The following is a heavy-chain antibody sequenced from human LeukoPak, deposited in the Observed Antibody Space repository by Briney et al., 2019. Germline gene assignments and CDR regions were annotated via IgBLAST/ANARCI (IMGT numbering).Heavy chain of an antibody. D-gene: IGHD1-26*01. CDR3: ARSVTGDGWFDP. Sequence: PSETLSLTCTVSGRSITNHYWSWIRQPPGKGLEWIGYIDHSGPTSYNPSLDGRVTISLDMSRKQLYLKVNSVTVADSAVYYCARSVTGDGWFDPWGQGILVTVSS. J-gene: IGHJ5*02. V-gene: IGHV4-59*11. CDR2: IDHSGPT. CDR1: GRSITNHY.